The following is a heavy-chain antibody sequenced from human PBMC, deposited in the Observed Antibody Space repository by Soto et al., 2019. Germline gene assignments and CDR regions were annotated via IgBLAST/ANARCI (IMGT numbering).Heavy chain of an antibody. CDR1: GYTFTSYY. V-gene: IGHV1-46*03. J-gene: IGHJ5*02. D-gene: IGHD2-15*01. CDR3: ARAFCSGGSCYSGSIRFDP. Sequence: ASVKVSCKASGYTFTSYYMHWVRQAPGQGLEWMGIINPSGGSTSYAQKFQGRVTMTRDTSTSTVYMELSSLRSEDTAVYYCARAFCSGGSCYSGSIRFDPWAQGTLVNVSS. CDR2: INPSGGST.